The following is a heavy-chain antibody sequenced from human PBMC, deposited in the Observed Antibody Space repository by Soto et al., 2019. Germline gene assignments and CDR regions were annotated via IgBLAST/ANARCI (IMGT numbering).Heavy chain of an antibody. Sequence: GEALKISCKASGYSFTSYWISWVRQMPGKGLEWMGSIDPSDSYTNYSPSFQCHATISADKSISTAYLQWSSLKASNTATYDRARVRLIAVACSGMDVWGQGTTVTVSS. CDR3: ARVRLIAVACSGMDV. CDR2: IDPSDSYT. V-gene: IGHV5-10-1*01. D-gene: IGHD6-19*01. CDR1: GYSFTSYW. J-gene: IGHJ6*02.